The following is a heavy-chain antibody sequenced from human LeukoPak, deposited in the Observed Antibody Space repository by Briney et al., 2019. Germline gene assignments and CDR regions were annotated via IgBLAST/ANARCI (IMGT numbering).Heavy chain of an antibody. J-gene: IGHJ5*02. CDR2: IYYKGNT. CDR1: GGSITSYY. D-gene: IGHD6-13*01. V-gene: IGHV4-59*12. CDR3: ARDGSSWPTEGWFDP. Sequence: PSETLSLTCTVSGGSITSYYWSWIRQPPGKGLEWIGYIYYKGNTKYNASLKSRVTMSVDTSKNLFSLKVSSVTAADTAVYYWARDGSSWPTEGWFDPWGQGTLVTVSS.